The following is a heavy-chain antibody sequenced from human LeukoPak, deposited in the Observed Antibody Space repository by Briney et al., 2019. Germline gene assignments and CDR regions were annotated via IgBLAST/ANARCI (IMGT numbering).Heavy chain of an antibody. CDR2: IKQDGSEK. CDR1: GFTFSSNW. CDR3: ATVRYLEF. V-gene: IGHV3-7*01. Sequence: GGSLRLSCVASGFTFSSNWMSWVRQAPGKGLEWVANIKQDGSEKYYVDSVKGRFTISRDNAKKSLYLQTNSLRAEDTAVYYCATVRYLEFWGQGILVTVSS. J-gene: IGHJ4*02. D-gene: IGHD3-3*01.